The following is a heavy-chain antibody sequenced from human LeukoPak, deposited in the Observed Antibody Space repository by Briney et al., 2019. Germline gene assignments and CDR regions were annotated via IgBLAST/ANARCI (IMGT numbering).Heavy chain of an antibody. D-gene: IGHD2-21*01. CDR3: AKGDIVAYYYYGMGV. V-gene: IGHV3-30*02. J-gene: IGHJ6*02. Sequence: GGSLRLSCAASGFTFSSYGMHWVRQALGKGLEWVAVIWYDGSNKYYADSVKGRFTISRDNSKNTLYLQMNSLRAEDTAVYYCAKGDIVAYYYYGMGVWGQGTTVTVSS. CDR1: GFTFSSYG. CDR2: IWYDGSNK.